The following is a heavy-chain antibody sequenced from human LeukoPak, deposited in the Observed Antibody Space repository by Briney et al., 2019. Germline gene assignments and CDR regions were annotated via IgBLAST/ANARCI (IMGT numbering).Heavy chain of an antibody. V-gene: IGHV3-11*01. CDR1: GFTFSDYY. CDR3: ARDVPYFYSMDV. CDR2: ISSSGSTI. J-gene: IGHJ6*02. Sequence: TSGGSLRLSCAASGFTFSDYYMSWIRQAPGKGLEWVSYISSSGSTIYYADSVKGRFTISRDNAKNSLYLQMNSLRAEDTAVYYCARDVPYFYSMDVWGQGTTVTVSS.